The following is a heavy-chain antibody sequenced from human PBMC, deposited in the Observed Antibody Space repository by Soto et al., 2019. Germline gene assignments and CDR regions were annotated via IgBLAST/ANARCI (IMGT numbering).Heavy chain of an antibody. CDR3: ASEGRWGQAASFAFP. CDR2: ISYSGSS. D-gene: IGHD3-10*01. V-gene: IGHV4-31*03. CDR1: GGSISSDDYY. Sequence: QVQLQESGPGLVKPSQTLSLTCTVSGGSISSDDYYWSWIRQHPGKGLEWAGYISYSGSSDYNPALKSRVPTSVAPSKNQFSLQPSSVTAADTAVYSCASEGRWGQAASFAFPWGPGTLVTVSS. J-gene: IGHJ5*02.